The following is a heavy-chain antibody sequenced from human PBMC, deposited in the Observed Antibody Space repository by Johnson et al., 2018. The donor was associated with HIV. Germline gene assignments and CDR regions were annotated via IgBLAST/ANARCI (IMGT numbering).Heavy chain of an antibody. D-gene: IGHD3-22*01. V-gene: IGHV3-13*01. Sequence: VQLVESGGGLVQPGGSLRLSCAASGFTFSSYDMHWVRQATGKGLEWVSAIGTAGDTYYPGSVKGRFTISRENAKNSLYLQMNSLRAGDTAVDYCARGRDSSGFNDAFDIWGQGTMVTVSS. CDR2: IGTAGDT. CDR3: ARGRDSSGFNDAFDI. J-gene: IGHJ3*02. CDR1: GFTFSSYD.